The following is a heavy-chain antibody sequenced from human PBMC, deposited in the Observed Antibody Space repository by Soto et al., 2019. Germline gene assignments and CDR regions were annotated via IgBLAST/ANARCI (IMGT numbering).Heavy chain of an antibody. D-gene: IGHD3-10*01. CDR1: GGSISSSY. CDR2: IYYSGST. V-gene: IGHV4-59*08. CDR3: ARSGNYYGSGNYYHDYYGMDV. Sequence: SETLSLTCTVSGGSISSSYWSWIRQPPGKGLGWIGYIYYSGSTNYNPSLKSRVTVSVDTSKNQFSLKLSSVTAADTAVYYCARSGNYYGSGNYYHDYYGMDVWGQGTTVTVSS. J-gene: IGHJ6*02.